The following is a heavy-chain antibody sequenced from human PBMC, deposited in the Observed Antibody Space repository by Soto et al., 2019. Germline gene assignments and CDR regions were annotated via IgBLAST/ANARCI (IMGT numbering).Heavy chain of an antibody. Sequence: QVQLVQSGAEVKKPGASVKVSCKASGYTFTSYGISWVRQAPGQGLEWMGWISAYNGNTNYAQKRQGRVTMTTDTSTSTAYMELRSLRSDDTAVYYCARDPQYCSSTSWYVLVYYYYGMDVWGQGTTVTVSS. J-gene: IGHJ6*02. CDR2: ISAYNGNT. D-gene: IGHD2-2*01. CDR3: ARDPQYCSSTSWYVLVYYYYGMDV. CDR1: GYTFTSYG. V-gene: IGHV1-18*01.